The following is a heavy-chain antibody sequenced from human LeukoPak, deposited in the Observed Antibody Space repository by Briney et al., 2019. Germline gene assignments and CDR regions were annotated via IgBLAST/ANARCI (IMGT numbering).Heavy chain of an antibody. CDR1: GDSIRGFY. CDR3: ASLDGETFAH. V-gene: IGHV4-4*07. CDR2: MYISGST. Sequence: PSETLSLTCTVSGDSIRGFYWSWVRQPAGQGLEYIGHMYISGSTTYNPSLKSRATMSVDLAKNEVSLKLTSVTAADTAIYFCASLDGETFAHWGRGTLVLVSS. J-gene: IGHJ4*02. D-gene: IGHD3-3*01.